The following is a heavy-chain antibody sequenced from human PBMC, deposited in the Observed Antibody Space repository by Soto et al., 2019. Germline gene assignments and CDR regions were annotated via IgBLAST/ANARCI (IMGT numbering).Heavy chain of an antibody. CDR1: GGSISSSSYY. CDR2: IYYSGST. D-gene: IGHD3-10*01. CDR3: ARAGSLMVRGVIMASGWFDP. V-gene: IGHV4-39*01. J-gene: IGHJ5*02. Sequence: KPSETLSLTCTVSGGSISSSSYYWGWIRQPPGKGLEWIGSIYYSGSTYYNPSLKSRVTISVDTSKNQFSLKLSSVTAADTAVYYCARAGSLMVRGVIMASGWFDPWGQGTLVTVSS.